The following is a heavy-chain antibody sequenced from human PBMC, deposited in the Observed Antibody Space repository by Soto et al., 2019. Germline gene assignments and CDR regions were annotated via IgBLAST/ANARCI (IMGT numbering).Heavy chain of an antibody. CDR1: GYTFTTYY. Sequence: ASVKGSCKASGYTFTTYYMHWVRQAPGQGLEWMGTINPSGGSTTYAQMFQGRVTGTRDTSTSLVYMELSSLRSEDTAVYYCAGGAAAGAHKYHWFDPWGQGTLVTVSS. D-gene: IGHD6-13*01. CDR2: INPSGGST. CDR3: AGGAAAGAHKYHWFDP. J-gene: IGHJ5*02. V-gene: IGHV1-46*01.